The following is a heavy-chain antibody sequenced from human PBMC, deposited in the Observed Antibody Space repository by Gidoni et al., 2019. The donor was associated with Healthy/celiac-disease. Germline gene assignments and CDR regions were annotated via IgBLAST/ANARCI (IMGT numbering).Heavy chain of an antibody. CDR1: GFPFSSYA. CDR3: ARELQQWLGDFDY. J-gene: IGHJ4*02. Sequence: VQLVESGGGVVQPGRSLRLSCSASGFPFSSYAMHWVRQAPGKGLEWVAVISYDGSNKYYADSVKGRFTISRDNSKNTLYLQMNSLRAEDTAVYYCARELQQWLGDFDYWGQGTLVTVSS. CDR2: ISYDGSNK. D-gene: IGHD6-19*01. V-gene: IGHV3-30*04.